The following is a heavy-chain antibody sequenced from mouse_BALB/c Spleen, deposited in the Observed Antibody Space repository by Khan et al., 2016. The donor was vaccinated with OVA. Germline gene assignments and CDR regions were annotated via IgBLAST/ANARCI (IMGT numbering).Heavy chain of an antibody. CDR1: GFTFSSYG. Sequence: EVQLVESGGDLVKPGGSLKLSCAASGFTFSSYGMSWVRQTPDKRLEWVATISSGGSYTYYPDSVKGRFTISRDNAKNTLYLQMSSLKSEDTAMYYCARSGSSSYYFDYWGQGTTLTVSS. CDR2: ISSGGSYT. D-gene: IGHD1-1*01. V-gene: IGHV5-6*01. J-gene: IGHJ2*01. CDR3: ARSGSSSYYFDY.